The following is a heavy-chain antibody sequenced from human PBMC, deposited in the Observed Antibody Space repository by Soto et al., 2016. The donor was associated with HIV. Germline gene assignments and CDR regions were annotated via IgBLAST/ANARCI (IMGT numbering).Heavy chain of an antibody. J-gene: IGHJ6*03. CDR2: IIPVLGIA. CDR3: ARGPEGSYYYYYMDV. V-gene: IGHV1-69*18. Sequence: QVQLVQSGAEVKKPGSSVKVSCKASGGTFSSHAISWVRQAPGQGLEWMGKIIPVLGIANYAQNFQGRVTITADDSTSTAYMELSSLRSEDTAVYYCARGPEGSYYYYYMDVWGKGTTVTVSS. CDR1: GGTFSSHA.